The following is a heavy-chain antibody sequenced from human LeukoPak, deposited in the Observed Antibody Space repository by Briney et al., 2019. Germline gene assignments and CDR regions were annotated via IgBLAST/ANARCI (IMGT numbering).Heavy chain of an antibody. CDR2: ISGSGGST. CDR3: AKAGGYSYGFYYCYYMDV. D-gene: IGHD5-18*01. J-gene: IGHJ6*03. CDR1: GFTFSSYA. V-gene: IGHV3-23*01. Sequence: GGSLRLSCAASGFTFSSYAMSWVRQAPGKGLEWVSAISGSGGSTYYADSVKGRFTISRDNSKNTLYLQMNSLRAEDTAVYYCAKAGGYSYGFYYCYYMDVWGKGTTVTVSS.